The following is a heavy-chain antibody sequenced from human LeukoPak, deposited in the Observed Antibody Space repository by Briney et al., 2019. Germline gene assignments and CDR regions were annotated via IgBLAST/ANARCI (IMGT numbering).Heavy chain of an antibody. CDR1: GGSISSYY. CDR2: IYTSGST. D-gene: IGHD3-3*01. J-gene: IGHJ3*02. Sequence: PSETLSLTCTVSGGSISSYYWSWIRQPAGKGLEWIGRIYTSGSTNYNPSLKSRVTISVDTSKNQFSLKLSSVTAADTAVYYCASKFWSGYYLDAFDIWGQGTVVTVSS. CDR3: ASKFWSGYYLDAFDI. V-gene: IGHV4-4*07.